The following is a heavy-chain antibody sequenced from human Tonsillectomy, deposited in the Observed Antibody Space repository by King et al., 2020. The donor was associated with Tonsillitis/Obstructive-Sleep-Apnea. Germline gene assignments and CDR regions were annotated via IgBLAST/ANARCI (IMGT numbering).Heavy chain of an antibody. V-gene: IGHV3-30*04. J-gene: IGHJ6*02. D-gene: IGHD3-3*01. CDR3: ARDRDYDCWSGYYGEAHYYYYGMDV. Sequence: VQLVESGGGVVQPGRSLRLSCAASGFTFSSYAMHWVRQAPGKGLEWVAVISYDGSNKYYADSVKGRFTISRDNSKNTLYLQMNSLRAEDTAVYYCARDRDYDCWSGYYGEAHYYYYGMDVWGQGPTVTVSS. CDR2: ISYDGSNK. CDR1: GFTFSSYA.